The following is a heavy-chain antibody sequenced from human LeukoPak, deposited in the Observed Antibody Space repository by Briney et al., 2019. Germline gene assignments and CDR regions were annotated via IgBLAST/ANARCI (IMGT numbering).Heavy chain of an antibody. D-gene: IGHD3-3*01. J-gene: IGHJ4*02. CDR1: GFPFCRHA. CDR3: ARAQYYDFWSGSVFDY. V-gene: IGHV3-30-3*01. Sequence: GGSLRLPCAASGFPFCRHAMLCAPQAPGKGLEWGAVISYDGSNKYYADSVKRRFTISRYNSKNTLYLQMNSLRAEDTAVYYCARAQYYDFWSGSVFDYWGQGTLVTVSP. CDR2: ISYDGSNK.